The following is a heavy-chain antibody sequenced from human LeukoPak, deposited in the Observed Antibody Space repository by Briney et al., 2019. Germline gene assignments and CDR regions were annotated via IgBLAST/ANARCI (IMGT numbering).Heavy chain of an antibody. Sequence: ASVKVSCKASGYTFTGYCMHWVRQAPGQGLEWMGWINPNSGGTNYAQKFQGRVTMTRDTSISTAYMELSRLRSDDTAVYYCARERGRIAAAGHNWFDPWGQGTLVTVSS. J-gene: IGHJ5*02. CDR1: GYTFTGYC. CDR3: ARERGRIAAAGHNWFDP. CDR2: INPNSGGT. V-gene: IGHV1-2*02. D-gene: IGHD6-13*01.